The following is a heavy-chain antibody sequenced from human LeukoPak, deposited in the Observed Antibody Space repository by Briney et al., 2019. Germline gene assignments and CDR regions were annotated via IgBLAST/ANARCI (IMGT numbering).Heavy chain of an antibody. J-gene: IGHJ4*02. D-gene: IGHD5-12*01. V-gene: IGHV3-30*18. Sequence: PGGSLRLSCAASGFTFSSYGMHWVRQAPGKGLEWVAVISYDGSNKYYADSVKGRFTISRDNSKNTLYLQMNSLRAEDTAVYYCAKDRNSGYDYFDYWGQGTLVTVSS. CDR2: ISYDGSNK. CDR3: AKDRNSGYDYFDY. CDR1: GFTFSSYG.